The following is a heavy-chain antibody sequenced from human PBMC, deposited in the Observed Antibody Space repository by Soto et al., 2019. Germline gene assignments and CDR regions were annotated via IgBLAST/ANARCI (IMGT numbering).Heavy chain of an antibody. CDR3: ARGQRFSDWFDP. J-gene: IGHJ5*02. V-gene: IGHV4-4*07. CDR2: IYSSGNT. D-gene: IGHD3-3*01. Sequence: SETLSLTCTVSGGTISGYYWTWIRQPAGKGLEWIGRIYSSGNTKYNPSLQSRVTMSLDTSNNQFSLRLTSVTAADTAVYYCARGQRFSDWFDPWGQGTLVTVSS. CDR1: GGTISGYY.